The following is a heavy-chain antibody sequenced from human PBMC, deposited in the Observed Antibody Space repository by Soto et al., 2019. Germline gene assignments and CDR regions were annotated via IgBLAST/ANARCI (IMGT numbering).Heavy chain of an antibody. V-gene: IGHV4-34*01. CDR2: INGRGST. J-gene: IGHJ4*02. CDR1: GGSFSVDY. D-gene: IGHD5-18*01. Sequence: PSETLSLTCAVYGGSFSVDYWSWIRQPPGKGLEWIGEINGRGSTKYNPSLKSRVTMSVDPSKKQFSLKLTSVTAADTAVYYCARQGDSTMAIFDYWGQGALVTVSS. CDR3: ARQGDSTMAIFDY.